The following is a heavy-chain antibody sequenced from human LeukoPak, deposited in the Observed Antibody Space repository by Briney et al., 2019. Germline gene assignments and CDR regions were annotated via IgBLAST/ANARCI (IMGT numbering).Heavy chain of an antibody. CDR2: LSDSGAST. V-gene: IGHV3-23*01. D-gene: IGHD5-24*01. J-gene: IGHJ4*02. Sequence: PRGSPRLSCAASGFTFTNHAMAWVRLAPGKGLEWVSTLSDSGASTYYADSVKGRFTISRDNSRNTMYLQMDSLRADDTGVYFCARTPNRDGYSHIDFWGQGALVTVSS. CDR1: GFTFTNHA. CDR3: ARTPNRDGYSHIDF.